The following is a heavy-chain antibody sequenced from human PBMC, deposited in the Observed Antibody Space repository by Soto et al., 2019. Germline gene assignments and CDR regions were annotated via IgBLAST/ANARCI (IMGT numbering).Heavy chain of an antibody. Sequence: PGGSLRLSCAASGFTFSNSAMSWVRQVPGKGLEWAAGISSGGGHTNYADSVKGRFTISRDNFKDTLYLEMNTLRADDSGLYYCARGPRVSSTGTGAHWGRGTLVTVSS. CDR1: GFTFSNSA. CDR2: ISSGGGHT. J-gene: IGHJ4*02. D-gene: IGHD1-1*01. V-gene: IGHV3-23*01. CDR3: ARGPRVSSTGTGAH.